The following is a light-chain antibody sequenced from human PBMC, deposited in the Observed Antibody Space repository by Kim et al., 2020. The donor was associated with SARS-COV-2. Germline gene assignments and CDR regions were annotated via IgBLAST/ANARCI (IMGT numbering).Light chain of an antibody. CDR3: NSRDSSGNHLGV. Sequence: SSELTQDPAVSVALGQTVRITCQGDSLRSYYASWYQQKPGQAPVLVIYGKNNRPSGIPDRFSGSSSGNTASLTITGAQAEDEADYYCNSRDSSGNHLGVFGTGTKVHRP. CDR2: GKN. J-gene: IGLJ1*01. CDR1: SLRSYY. V-gene: IGLV3-19*01.